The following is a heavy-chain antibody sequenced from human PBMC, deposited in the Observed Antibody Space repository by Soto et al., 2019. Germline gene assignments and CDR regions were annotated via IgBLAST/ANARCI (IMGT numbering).Heavy chain of an antibody. V-gene: IGHV3-33*01. Sequence: GGSLRLSCAASGFTFSSYGMHWVRQAPGKGLEWVAVIWYDGSNKYYADSVKGRFTISRDNSKNTLYLQMNSLRAEDTAVYYCARRSPRNTDFDYWGQGTLVTVSS. CDR2: IWYDGSNK. J-gene: IGHJ4*02. CDR1: GFTFSSYG. D-gene: IGHD1-1*01. CDR3: ARRSPRNTDFDY.